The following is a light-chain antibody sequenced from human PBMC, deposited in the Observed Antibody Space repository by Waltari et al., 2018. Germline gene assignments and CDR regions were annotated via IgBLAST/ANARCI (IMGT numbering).Light chain of an antibody. V-gene: IGLV2-14*01. CDR1: SSYVGAFNY. Sequence: QSALTQPASLPGSPGQSITISCTGTSSYVGAFNYVSWYQQHPGNAPNVIIYGVSNRPSGVSTRFSGSKSGNTASLTISGLQAVDEADYYCNSYTTTSARVFGGGTRLTVL. J-gene: IGLJ3*02. CDR3: NSYTTTSARV. CDR2: GVS.